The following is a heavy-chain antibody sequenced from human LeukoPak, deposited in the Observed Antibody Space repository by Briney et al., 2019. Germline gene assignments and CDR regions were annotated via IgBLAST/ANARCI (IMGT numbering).Heavy chain of an antibody. CDR1: GGSISSYY. D-gene: IGHD3-3*02. CDR2: INHSGST. Sequence: PSETLSLTCTVSGGSISSYYWSWIRQPPGKGLEWIGEINHSGSTNYNPSLKSRVTISVDTSKNQFSLKLSSVTAADTAVYYCARDGVSIDPWGQGTLVTVSS. J-gene: IGHJ5*02. CDR3: ARDGVSIDP. V-gene: IGHV4-34*01.